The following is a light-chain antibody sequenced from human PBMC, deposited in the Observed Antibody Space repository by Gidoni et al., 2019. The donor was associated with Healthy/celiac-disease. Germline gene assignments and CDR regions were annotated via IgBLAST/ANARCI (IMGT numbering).Light chain of an antibody. CDR1: QGISSW. CDR2: AAS. V-gene: IGKV1-12*01. CDR3: QQXXSFXPT. Sequence: DIQMTQSPSSVSASVGDRVTITCRASQGISSWLAWYQQKPGKAPKLLIDAASSLQSGVQSRXXXSGXXTDFTLTIXXLQPXXFATXYCQQXXSFXPTFXQXTKVEIK. J-gene: IGKJ1*01.